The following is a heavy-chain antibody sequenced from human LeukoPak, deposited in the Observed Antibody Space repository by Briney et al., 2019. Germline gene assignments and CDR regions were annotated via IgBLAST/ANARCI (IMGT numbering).Heavy chain of an antibody. CDR2: LSGSGGST. D-gene: IGHD4-23*01. V-gene: IGHV3-23*01. CDR3: AKDGSGGRYFYFDY. CDR1: GFTFGNYA. Sequence: EPGGSLRLSCAASGFTFGNYAMSWVRQAPGKGLEWVSGLSGSGGSTYYTDSVKGRFTISRDNSKNTVYLQMNSLRAEDTALYFCAKDGSGGRYFYFDYWGQGTLVTVSS. J-gene: IGHJ4*02.